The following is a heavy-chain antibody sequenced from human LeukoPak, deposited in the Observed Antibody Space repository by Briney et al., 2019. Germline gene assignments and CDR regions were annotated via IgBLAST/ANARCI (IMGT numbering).Heavy chain of an antibody. D-gene: IGHD3/OR15-3a*01. Sequence: EPSETLSLTCSVSGVSISSSNSYWGWIRQPPGKGLEWIGSIYYTGNTYYNASLKSRVTISIDTSKNQFSLKLTSVTAADTAVYYCAKQTGSGLFILPGGQGTLVTVSS. J-gene: IGHJ4*02. CDR3: AKQTGSGLFILP. CDR1: GVSISSSNSY. CDR2: IYYTGNT. V-gene: IGHV4-39*01.